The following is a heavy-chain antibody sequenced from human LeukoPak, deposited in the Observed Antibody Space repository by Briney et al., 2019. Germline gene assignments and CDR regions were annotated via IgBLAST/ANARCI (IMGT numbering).Heavy chain of an antibody. V-gene: IGHV1-2*02. Sequence: ASVKVSCKASGYTFTDNYVNWVRQAPGQGLEWMGWINPNSGATSYAQKFQGRVSMTRDTSITTVYMELYSLTSDDTAVYYCARDKTSYFGPGREGTNPPSWDYYYYMDVWGEGTTVTVSS. CDR3: ARDKTSYFGPGREGTNPPSWDYYYYMDV. CDR2: INPNSGAT. D-gene: IGHD3-10*01. CDR1: GYTFTDNY. J-gene: IGHJ6*03.